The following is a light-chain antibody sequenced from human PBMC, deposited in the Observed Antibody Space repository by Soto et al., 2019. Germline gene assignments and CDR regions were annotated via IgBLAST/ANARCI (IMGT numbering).Light chain of an antibody. CDR1: SSNIGADYD. V-gene: IGLV1-40*01. CDR2: DNN. Sequence: QPVLTQPPSVSGAPGQRVTISCTGSSSNIGADYDVQWYQQLPETAPKLLFYDNNNRPSGVPDRFSDSKSGTSASLAITGLQAEDEADYYCQSYDSSLNAYVFGTGTKVTVL. J-gene: IGLJ1*01. CDR3: QSYDSSLNAYV.